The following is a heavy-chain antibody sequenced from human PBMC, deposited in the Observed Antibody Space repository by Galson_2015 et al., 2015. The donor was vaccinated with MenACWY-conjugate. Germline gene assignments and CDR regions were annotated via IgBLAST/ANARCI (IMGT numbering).Heavy chain of an antibody. D-gene: IGHD5-12*01. Sequence: SETLSLTCTVSGGSISSYYWSWIRQPPGKGLEWIGYIYYSGSTNYNPSLKSRVTISVDTSKNQFSLKLSSVTAADTAVYYCARLYSGSQRDAFDIWGQGTMVTVSS. CDR1: GGSISSYY. V-gene: IGHV4-59*08. CDR2: IYYSGST. J-gene: IGHJ3*02. CDR3: ARLYSGSQRDAFDI.